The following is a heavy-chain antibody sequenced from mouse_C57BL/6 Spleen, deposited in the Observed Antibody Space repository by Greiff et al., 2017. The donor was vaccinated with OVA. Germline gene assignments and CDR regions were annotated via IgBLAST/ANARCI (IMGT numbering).Heavy chain of an antibody. Sequence: EVKLQESGPGLVKPSQSLSLTCSVTGYSITSGYYWNWIRQFPGNKLEWMGYISYDGSNNYNPSLKNRISITRDTSKNQFFLKLNSVTTEDTATYYCARVQGDSNYDDYWGQGTTLTVSS. D-gene: IGHD2-5*01. CDR1: GYSITSGYY. V-gene: IGHV3-6*01. CDR2: ISYDGSN. J-gene: IGHJ2*01. CDR3: ARVQGDSNYDDY.